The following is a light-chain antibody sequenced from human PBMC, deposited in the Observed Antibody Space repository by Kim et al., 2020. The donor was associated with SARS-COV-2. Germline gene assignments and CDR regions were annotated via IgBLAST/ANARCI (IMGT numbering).Light chain of an antibody. CDR2: EVN. V-gene: IGLV2-18*02. J-gene: IGLJ2*01. CDR3: ISYTSSTTWV. Sequence: GQSVTISCTGSSSDVGGYKHVSWFQQPPGTAPKLMIYEVNNRPSGVPDRFSGSKSGNTASLTISGLQAEDEADYYCISYTSSTTWVFGGGTKPTVL. CDR1: SSDVGGYKH.